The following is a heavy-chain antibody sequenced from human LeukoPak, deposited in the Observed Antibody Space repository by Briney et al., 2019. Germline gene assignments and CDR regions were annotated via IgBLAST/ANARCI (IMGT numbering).Heavy chain of an antibody. J-gene: IGHJ4*02. V-gene: IGHV1-2*02. Sequence: ASVKVSCKACGYTFTGYYMHWVRQAPGQGLEWMGWINPNSGGTNYAQKFQGRVTMTRDTSISTAYMELSRLRSDDTAVYYCARDRCSGGSCYSDYWGQGTLVTVSS. CDR3: ARDRCSGGSCYSDY. CDR2: INPNSGGT. CDR1: GYTFTGYY. D-gene: IGHD2-15*01.